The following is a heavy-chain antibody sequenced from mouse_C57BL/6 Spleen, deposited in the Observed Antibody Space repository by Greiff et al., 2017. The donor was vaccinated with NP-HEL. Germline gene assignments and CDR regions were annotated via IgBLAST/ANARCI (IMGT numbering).Heavy chain of an antibody. J-gene: IGHJ2*01. CDR3: ARNYGSSRYYFDY. CDR2: IDPSDSYT. Sequence: QVQLQQSGAELVMPGASVKLSCKASGYTFTSYWMHWVKQRPGQGLEWIGEIDPSDSYTNYNQKFKGKSTLTVDKSSSTAYMQLSSLTSEDSAVYYCARNYGSSRYYFDYWGQGTTLTVSS. CDR1: GYTFTSYW. V-gene: IGHV1-69*01. D-gene: IGHD1-1*01.